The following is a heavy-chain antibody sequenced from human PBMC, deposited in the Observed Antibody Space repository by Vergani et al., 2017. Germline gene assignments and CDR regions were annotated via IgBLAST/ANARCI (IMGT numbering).Heavy chain of an antibody. Sequence: QVQLVQSGAEVKKPGSSVKVSCKASGGPFSSYAISWVRQAPGQGLEWMGRIIPILGIANYAQKFQGRVTITADKSTSTAYMELSSLRSEDTAVYYCARDRIVVVPAASYYYYYMDVWGKGTTVTVSS. CDR2: IIPILGIA. D-gene: IGHD2-2*01. CDR3: ARDRIVVVPAASYYYYYMDV. J-gene: IGHJ6*03. CDR1: GGPFSSYA. V-gene: IGHV1-69*04.